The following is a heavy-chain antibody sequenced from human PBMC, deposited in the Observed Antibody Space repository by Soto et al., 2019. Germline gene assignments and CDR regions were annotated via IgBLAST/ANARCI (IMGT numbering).Heavy chain of an antibody. CDR3: ARELQFPHQETGMDV. V-gene: IGHV1-46*02. CDR2: LDPTGGRT. J-gene: IGHJ6*02. Sequence: QVHLVQSGAEVKKPGASVKVSCKASGYTFENYYIHWVRQAPGQGLEWLGILDPTGGRTTYAQKFQDRVTMTMDTSTSTVCMELNSLRSNDPDVYYCARELQFPHQETGMDVWGQGTTVTVSS. CDR1: GYTFENYY. D-gene: IGHD2-15*01.